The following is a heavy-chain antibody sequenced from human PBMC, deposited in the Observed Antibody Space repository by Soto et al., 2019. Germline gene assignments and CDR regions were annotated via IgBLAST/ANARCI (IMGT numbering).Heavy chain of an antibody. CDR3: AHAGDYDLLTFDH. V-gene: IGHV2-5*02. CDR1: GFSLSSYGMG. D-gene: IGHD4-17*01. J-gene: IGHJ4*02. CDR2: IYWDDDK. Sequence: QITLKESGPTLVRPAQTLTLTCGFSGFSLSSYGMGVAWIRQPPGKALEWLALIYWDDDKRYSPSLKDRLAISKDTSSNQVVLTITTMDPGDTATYFCAHAGDYDLLTFDHWGPGTLVTASS.